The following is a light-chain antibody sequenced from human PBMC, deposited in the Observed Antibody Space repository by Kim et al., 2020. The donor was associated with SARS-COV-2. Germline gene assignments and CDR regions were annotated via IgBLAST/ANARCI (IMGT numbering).Light chain of an antibody. CDR2: FDT. CDR1: NSVTKT. V-gene: IGLV3-21*04. Sequence: SYELTQPPSVSVAPGKTAIITCGGSNSVTKTVYWYQQKPGQAPVLVIYFDTDRPSGIPERFSGSISGNTATLTISRVEAGDEADYYCQVWDSTSDHVVFGGVTQLTVL. J-gene: IGLJ2*01. CDR3: QVWDSTSDHVV.